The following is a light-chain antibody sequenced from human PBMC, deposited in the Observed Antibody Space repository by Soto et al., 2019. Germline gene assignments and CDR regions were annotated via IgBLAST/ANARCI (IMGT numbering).Light chain of an antibody. Sequence: DIQMTQSPSTLSASVGDRVTITCRASQSISSGLAWYQQKPGKAPKLLIYKTSSLESEVPSRFSGSGSGTEFPLTISSLQPDDFATYYCQQYNSYPLTFGGGTKVENK. CDR2: KTS. CDR3: QQYNSYPLT. V-gene: IGKV1-5*03. J-gene: IGKJ4*01. CDR1: QSISSG.